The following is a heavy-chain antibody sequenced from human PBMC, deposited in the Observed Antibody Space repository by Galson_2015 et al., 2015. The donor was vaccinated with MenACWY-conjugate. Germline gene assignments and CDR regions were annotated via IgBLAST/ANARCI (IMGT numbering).Heavy chain of an antibody. J-gene: IGHJ1*01. CDR1: GFTFTDYY. CDR3: ATLAAGFPH. CDR2: ISSTSSYI. V-gene: IGHV3-11*06. Sequence: SLRLSCAASGFTFTDYYMSWIRQAPGKGLEWVSYISSTSSYIDYADSVKGRFSISRDNAKNSLYLEMNSLRVEDTAVYYCATLAAGFPHWGQGTLVSVSS. D-gene: IGHD2-15*01.